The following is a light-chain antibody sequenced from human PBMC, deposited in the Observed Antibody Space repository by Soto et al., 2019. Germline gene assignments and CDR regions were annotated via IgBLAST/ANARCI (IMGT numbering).Light chain of an antibody. Sequence: VLTQPPSVSGAPGQRVTISCTGSSSNIGAGYDVHWYQQLPGTAPKLLIYGNSNRPSGVPDRFSGSKSGTSASLAITGLQAEDEADYYCQSYDSSLEVFGTGTKVTVL. CDR1: SSNIGAGYD. V-gene: IGLV1-40*01. J-gene: IGLJ1*01. CDR3: QSYDSSLEV. CDR2: GNS.